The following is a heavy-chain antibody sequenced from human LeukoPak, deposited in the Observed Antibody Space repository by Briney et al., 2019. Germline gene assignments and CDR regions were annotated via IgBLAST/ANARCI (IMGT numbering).Heavy chain of an antibody. CDR2: ISSSSSYI. CDR3: ARLSHVSNAFDI. Sequence: GGSLRLSCAASGFTFSSYSMKWVRQARGKGLEWVSSISSSSSYIYYADSVKRRFTISRDNAKNSLYLQMNSLRAEDTAVYYCARLSHVSNAFDIWGQGTMVTVSS. CDR1: GFTFSSYS. V-gene: IGHV3-21*01. J-gene: IGHJ3*02.